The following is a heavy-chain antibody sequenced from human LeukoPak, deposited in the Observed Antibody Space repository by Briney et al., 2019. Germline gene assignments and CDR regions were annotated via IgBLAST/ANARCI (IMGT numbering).Heavy chain of an antibody. CDR2: INHSGST. V-gene: IGHV4-34*01. J-gene: IGHJ3*01. Sequence: KSSETLSLACAVYGGSFSGYYWSWIRQPPGKGLEWIGEINHSGSTNYNPSLKSRVTISVDTSKNQFSLKLNSVTAADTAVYYCARGGTRVTTVGAFDFWGRGTMVTVSS. CDR3: ARGGTRVTTVGAFDF. CDR1: GGSFSGYY. D-gene: IGHD4-17*01.